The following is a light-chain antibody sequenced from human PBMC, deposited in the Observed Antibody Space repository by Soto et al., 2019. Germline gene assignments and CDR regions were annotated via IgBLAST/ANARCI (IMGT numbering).Light chain of an antibody. CDR2: GAS. CDR1: QSISNF. CDR3: QQSYNTPPYT. J-gene: IGKJ2*01. Sequence: DLQMTQSPSSLSASVGDRVTITCRASQSISNFLTWYQQKPGKAPNLLIYGASSLQSGVPSRFSGSGAGTDFTLTITSLQPEDFATYYCQQSYNTPPYTFGRGTRLEIK. V-gene: IGKV1-39*01.